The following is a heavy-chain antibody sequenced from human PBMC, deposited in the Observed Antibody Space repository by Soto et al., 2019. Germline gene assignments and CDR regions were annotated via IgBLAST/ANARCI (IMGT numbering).Heavy chain of an antibody. J-gene: IGHJ6*04. CDR1: GYTFTGYY. D-gene: IGHD3-10*01. CDR2: INPNSGGT. V-gene: IGHV1-2*02. Sequence: GASVKVSCKASGYTFTGYYMHWVRQAPGQGLEWMGWINPNSGGTNYAQKFQGRVTMTRDTSISTAYMELSRLRSDDTAVYYCARAFGSGSYGYYYGMDVWGKGTTVTVSS. CDR3: ARAFGSGSYGYYYGMDV.